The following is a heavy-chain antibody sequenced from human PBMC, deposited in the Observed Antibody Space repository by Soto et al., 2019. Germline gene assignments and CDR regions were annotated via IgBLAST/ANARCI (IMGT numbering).Heavy chain of an antibody. V-gene: IGHV3-7*03. CDR3: ARDQAEQDYYYYYGMDV. J-gene: IGHJ6*02. CDR1: GFTFSSYW. CDR2: IKQDGSEK. Sequence: EVQLVESGGGLVQPGGSLRLSCAASGFTFSSYWMSWVRQAPGKGLEWVANIKQDGSEKYYVDSVKGRFTISRDNAKNSLYLQMNSLRAEDTAVFYCARDQAEQDYYYYYGMDVWGQGTTVTVSS.